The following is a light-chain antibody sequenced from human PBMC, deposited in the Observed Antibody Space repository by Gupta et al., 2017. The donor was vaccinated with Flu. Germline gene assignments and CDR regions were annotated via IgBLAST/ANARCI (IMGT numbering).Light chain of an antibody. CDR1: QSISSW. Sequence: PSTLSASVGNRVTITCRASQSISSWLAWYQQKPGKAPKLLIYKASSLESGVPSRFSGSGSGTEFTLTISSLQPDDFATYYCQQENSSPRTFGQGTKVEIK. J-gene: IGKJ1*01. CDR2: KAS. V-gene: IGKV1-5*03. CDR3: QQENSSPRT.